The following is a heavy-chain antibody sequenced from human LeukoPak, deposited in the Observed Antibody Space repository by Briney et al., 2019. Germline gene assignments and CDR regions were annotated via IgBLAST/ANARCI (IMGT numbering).Heavy chain of an antibody. D-gene: IGHD1-26*01. Sequence: SETLSLTCAVYGGSFSGYYWSWIRQPPGKGLEWIGEINHSGSTNYNPSLKSRVAISVDTSKNQFSLKLSSVTAADTAVYYCARGIVGATTGYYFDYWGQGTLVTVSS. J-gene: IGHJ4*02. V-gene: IGHV4-34*01. CDR3: ARGIVGATTGYYFDY. CDR1: GGSFSGYY. CDR2: INHSGST.